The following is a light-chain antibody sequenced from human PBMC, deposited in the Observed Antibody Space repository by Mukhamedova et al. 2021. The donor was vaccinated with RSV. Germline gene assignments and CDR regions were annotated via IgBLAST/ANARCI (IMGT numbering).Light chain of an antibody. Sequence: WYQRRVHGKAPKLLIYKACSLEDEVPSRFSGSGSGTEFTLTISSLQPDDFATYYCQQYNSYAWTFGQGTRVEIK. CDR3: QQYNSYAWT. V-gene: IGKV1-5*03. CDR2: KAC. J-gene: IGKJ1*01.